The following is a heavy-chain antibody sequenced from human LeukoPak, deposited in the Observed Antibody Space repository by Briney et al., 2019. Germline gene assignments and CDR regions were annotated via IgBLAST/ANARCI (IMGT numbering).Heavy chain of an antibody. D-gene: IGHD3-22*01. CDR2: INHSGST. Sequence: SETLSLTCAVYGGSFSGYYWSWIRQPPGKGLEWIGEINHSGSTNYNPSLKSRVTISVDTCKNQFSLKLSSVTAADTAVYYCARLRYYDSSGYLGGADDAFDIWGQGTMVTVSS. CDR1: GGSFSGYY. CDR3: ARLRYYDSSGYLGGADDAFDI. V-gene: IGHV4-34*01. J-gene: IGHJ3*02.